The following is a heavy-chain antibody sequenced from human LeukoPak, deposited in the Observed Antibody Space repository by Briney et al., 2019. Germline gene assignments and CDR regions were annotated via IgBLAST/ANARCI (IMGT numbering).Heavy chain of an antibody. V-gene: IGHV4-34*01. D-gene: IGHD3-10*01. J-gene: IGHJ4*02. CDR2: INHSGST. CDR3: ARGPRLLRFGELLYRKIFDY. CDR1: GGSISSYY. Sequence: SETLSLTCTVSGGSISSYYWSWIRQPPGKGLEWIGEINHSGSTNYNPSLKSRVTISVDTSKNQFSLKLSSVTAADTAVYYCARGPRLLRFGELLYRKIFDYWGQGTLVTVSS.